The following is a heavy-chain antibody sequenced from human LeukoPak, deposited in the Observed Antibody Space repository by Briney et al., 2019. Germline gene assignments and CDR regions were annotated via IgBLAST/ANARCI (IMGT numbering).Heavy chain of an antibody. Sequence: GGSLRLSCAASGFTFSDYAMSWVRQAPGKGLEWVSVISDSGGSTYYADSVRGRFTISRDNSKNTLYLQMNSLRAEDTAIYYCAKSSSGFHRRFDYWGQGTLVTVSS. CDR2: ISDSGGST. CDR3: AKSSSGFHRRFDY. J-gene: IGHJ4*02. D-gene: IGHD3-22*01. CDR1: GFTFSDYA. V-gene: IGHV3-23*01.